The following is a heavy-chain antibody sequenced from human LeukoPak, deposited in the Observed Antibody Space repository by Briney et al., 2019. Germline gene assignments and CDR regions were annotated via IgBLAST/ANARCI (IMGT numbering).Heavy chain of an antibody. CDR3: ARATTFYGSGMDYFDY. D-gene: IGHD3-10*01. V-gene: IGHV4-4*07. CDR2: IYTSGST. CDR1: GGSISSYY. J-gene: IGHJ4*02. Sequence: SETLSLTCTVSGGSISSYYWSWIRQPAGKGLEWFGRIYTSGSTNYNPSLKSRVTMSVDTSKNQFSLKLSSVTAADTAVYYCARATTFYGSGMDYFDYWGQGTLVTVSS.